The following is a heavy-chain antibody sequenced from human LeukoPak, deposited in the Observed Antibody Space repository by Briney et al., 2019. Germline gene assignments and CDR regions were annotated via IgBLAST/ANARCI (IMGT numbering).Heavy chain of an antibody. CDR3: ARGPAYYYDSSGYTDY. CDR1: GFIVSHNY. Sequence: GGSLRLSCAASGFIVSHNYMTWVRQAPGKGLEWISVIYIDGTTYYADSVKGRFTISRDNAKNSLYLQMNSLRAEDTAVYYCARGPAYYYDSSGYTDYWGQGTLVTVSS. CDR2: IYIDGTT. D-gene: IGHD3-22*01. J-gene: IGHJ4*02. V-gene: IGHV3-53*01.